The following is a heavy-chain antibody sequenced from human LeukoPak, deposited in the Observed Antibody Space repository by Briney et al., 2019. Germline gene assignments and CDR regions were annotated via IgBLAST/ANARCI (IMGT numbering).Heavy chain of an antibody. V-gene: IGHV4-39*07. Sequence: PSETLSLTCTVSGGSISSSSYYWGWIRQPPGKGLEWIGNIYYSGSTYYNPSLKSRVTISVDTSKNQFSLKLSSVTAADTAVYYCARVMGLDGYKYDYWGQGTLVTVSS. CDR1: GGSISSSSYY. D-gene: IGHD5-24*01. CDR2: IYYSGST. CDR3: ARVMGLDGYKYDY. J-gene: IGHJ4*02.